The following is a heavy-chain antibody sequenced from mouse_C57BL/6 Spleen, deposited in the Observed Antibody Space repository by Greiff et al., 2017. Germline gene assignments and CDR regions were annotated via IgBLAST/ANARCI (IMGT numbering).Heavy chain of an antibody. V-gene: IGHV1-69*01. D-gene: IGHD1-1*02. CDR2: IDPSDSYT. CDR3: ARGDGGDYAMDY. J-gene: IGHJ4*01. CDR1: GYTFTSYW. Sequence: QVQLQQPGAELVMPGASVKLSCKASGYTFTSYWMHWVKQRPGQGLEWIGEIDPSDSYTNYNQKFKGKSTLTVDKSSSTAYMQLSSLTSEDSAVYYCARGDGGDYAMDYWGQGTSVTVSS.